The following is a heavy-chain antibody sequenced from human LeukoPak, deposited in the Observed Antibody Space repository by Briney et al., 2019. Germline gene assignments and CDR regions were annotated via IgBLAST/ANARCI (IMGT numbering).Heavy chain of an antibody. CDR2: IYSSGNN. V-gene: IGHV4-59*01. J-gene: IGHJ5*02. CDR3: ARDSRVSGTYSWFDP. D-gene: IGHD3-10*01. CDR1: GGSISGYF. Sequence: SETLSLTCTVSGGSISGYFWSWIRRSPGKGLEWIGHIYSSGNNNYNPSLQSRVIMSVDTSKNQFSLNLTSVTAADTAVYYCARDSRVSGTYSWFDPWGQGSLVTVSS.